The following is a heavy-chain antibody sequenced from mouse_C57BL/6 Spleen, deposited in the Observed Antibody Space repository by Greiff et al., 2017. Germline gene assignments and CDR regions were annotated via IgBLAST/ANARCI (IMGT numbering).Heavy chain of an antibody. CDR2: ISDGGSYT. CDR1: GFTFSSYA. V-gene: IGHV5-4*03. D-gene: IGHD4-1*01. Sequence: DVMLVESGGGLVKPGGSLKLSCAASGFTFSSYAMSWVRQTPEKRLEWVATISDGGSYTYYPDNVKGRFTISRDNAKNNLYLQMSHLKSEDTAMYYCAITGTKGFDYWGQGTTLTVSS. J-gene: IGHJ2*01. CDR3: AITGTKGFDY.